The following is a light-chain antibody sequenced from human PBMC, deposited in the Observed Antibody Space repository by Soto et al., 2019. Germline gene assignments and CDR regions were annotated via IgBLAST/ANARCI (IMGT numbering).Light chain of an antibody. CDR1: SSDVGGYNY. CDR2: EVS. V-gene: IGLV2-8*01. Sequence: QSVLTQPPSASGSPGQSVTISCTGTSSDVGGYNYVSWYQQHPGKAPKLMIYEVSKRPSGVPDRFSGSKSGNTASLTVSGLQADDEADDYCSSYSGSNHFVFGTGTKLTAL. CDR3: SSYSGSNHFV. J-gene: IGLJ1*01.